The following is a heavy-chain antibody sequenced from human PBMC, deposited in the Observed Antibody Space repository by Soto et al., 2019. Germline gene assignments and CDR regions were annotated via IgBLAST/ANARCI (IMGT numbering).Heavy chain of an antibody. CDR1: GYTFTRYG. D-gene: IGHD3-16*01. CDR2: INTYNGNT. CDR3: AMVDVYVTPSPQDV. Sequence: QVQLVQSGAEVKNPGASVKVSCKASGYTFTRYGIGWARQAPGQGLEWMGWINTYNGNTNYAQNVQGRVTLTTDTSTSTVYVELRSLRSNDTAIYYCAMVDVYVTPSPQDVWGQGTTVIVSS. V-gene: IGHV1-18*01. J-gene: IGHJ6*02.